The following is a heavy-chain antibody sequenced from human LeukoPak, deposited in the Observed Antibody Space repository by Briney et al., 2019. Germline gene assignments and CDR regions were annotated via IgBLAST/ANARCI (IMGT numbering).Heavy chain of an antibody. CDR2: SYTSGST. CDR3: ARGVYDSSGYPRVYFDY. D-gene: IGHD3-22*01. CDR1: SASISSYY. J-gene: IGHJ4*02. Sequence: SETLSLTCTVSSASISSYYWSWIRQPAGKGLEWIGRSYTSGSTKYNPSLKSRVTMSVDTSKNQFSLKLNSVTAADTAVYYCARGVYDSSGYPRVYFDYWGQGTLVTVSS. V-gene: IGHV4-4*07.